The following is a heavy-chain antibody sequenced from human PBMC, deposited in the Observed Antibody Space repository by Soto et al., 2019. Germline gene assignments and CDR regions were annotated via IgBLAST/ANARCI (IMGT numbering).Heavy chain of an antibody. J-gene: IGHJ6*02. D-gene: IGHD6-19*01. CDR1: GYTFTSYY. CDR3: ARDRATQWLVRGYYYYYGMDV. CDR2: INPSGGST. Sequence: ASVKVSCKASGYTFTSYYMHWVRQAPGQGLEWMGIINPSGGSTSYAQKFQGRVTMTRDTSTSTVYMELGSLRSEDTAVYYCARDRATQWLVRGYYYYYGMDVWGQGTTVTVSS. V-gene: IGHV1-46*01.